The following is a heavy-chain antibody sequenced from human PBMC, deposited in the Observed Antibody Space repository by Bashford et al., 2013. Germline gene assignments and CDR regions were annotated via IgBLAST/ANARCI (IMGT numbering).Heavy chain of an antibody. CDR2: IKQDGSEK. Sequence: VRQAPGKGLEWVANIKQDGSEKSYVDSVKGRFTISRDNAKNSLYLQMNSLRAEDTALYYCASLRRGPWHFDLWGRGTLVTVSS. J-gene: IGHJ2*01. CDR3: ASLRRGPWHFDL. V-gene: IGHV3-7*01. D-gene: IGHD3-9*01.